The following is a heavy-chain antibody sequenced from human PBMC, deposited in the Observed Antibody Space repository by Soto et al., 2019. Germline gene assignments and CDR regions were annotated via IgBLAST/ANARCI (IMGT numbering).Heavy chain of an antibody. V-gene: IGHV4-30-2*01. CDR1: GGSVNSAGYS. CDR3: ARVPIYYDSSGFYYYGTFDI. CDR2: IYHSGST. D-gene: IGHD3-22*01. Sequence: QLQLQESGSGLVKPSQTLSLTCAVSGGSVNSAGYSWSWIRQPPGKGLEWIGYIYHSGSTYYNPSLKSRVTISLDRSNNHFSLKLSSVTAADTAVYYCARVPIYYDSSGFYYYGTFDIWGQGTMVTVSS. J-gene: IGHJ3*02.